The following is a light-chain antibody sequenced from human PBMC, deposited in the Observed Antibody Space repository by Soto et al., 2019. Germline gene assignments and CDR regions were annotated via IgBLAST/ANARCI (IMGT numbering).Light chain of an antibody. Sequence: ASQSIKNTLAWYQQKPGQAPSLLIYDASTMSTGIPSRISGTGSGTDSTHTIARLHPEELPFQSCRHPDKLPGTFPQGTKVDIK. CDR3: RHPDKLPGT. V-gene: IGKV3-15*01. J-gene: IGKJ1*01. CDR2: DAS. CDR1: QSIKNT.